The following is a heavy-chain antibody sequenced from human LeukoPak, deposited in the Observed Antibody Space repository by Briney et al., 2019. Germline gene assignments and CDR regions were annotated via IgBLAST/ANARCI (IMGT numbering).Heavy chain of an antibody. CDR1: GFTFSNYA. V-gene: IGHV3-23*01. CDR2: ISGSGGRI. Sequence: GGSLRLSCAASGFTFSNYAMSWVRQAPGKGLEWVSSISGSGGRIDYADSVKGRFTISRDNSKNTLSLQMNSLTAEDTAVYYCAKNPRLEGWIYFDSWGQGILVTVSS. D-gene: IGHD1-1*01. CDR3: AKNPRLEGWIYFDS. J-gene: IGHJ4*02.